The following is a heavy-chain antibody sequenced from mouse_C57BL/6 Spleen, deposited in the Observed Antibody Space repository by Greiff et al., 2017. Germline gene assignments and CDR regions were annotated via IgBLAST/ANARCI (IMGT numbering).Heavy chain of an antibody. J-gene: IGHJ2*01. V-gene: IGHV1-52*01. CDR3: SLYGSSYDYFDY. CDR2: IDPSDSET. D-gene: IGHD1-1*01. Sequence: QVQLKQPGAELVRPGSSVKLSCKASGYTFTSYWMHWVKQRPIQGLEWIGNIDPSDSETHYNQKFKDKATLTVDKSSSTAYMQLSSLTSEDSAVYYCSLYGSSYDYFDYWGQGTTLTVSS. CDR1: GYTFTSYW.